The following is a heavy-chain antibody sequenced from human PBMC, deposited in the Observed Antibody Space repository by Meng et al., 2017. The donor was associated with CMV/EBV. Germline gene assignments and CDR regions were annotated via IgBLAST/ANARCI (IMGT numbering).Heavy chain of an antibody. V-gene: IGHV5-51*01. J-gene: IGHJ6*02. CDR1: GYSFTSYW. Sequence: GESLKISCKGSGYSFTSYWIGWVRQMPGKGLEWMGIIYLGDSDTRYSPSFQGQVTISADKSISTAYLQWSSLKASDTAMYYCARGVDSGYYYYGMDVWGQGTTVTVSS. CDR2: IYLGDSDT. CDR3: ARGVDSGYYYYGMDV. D-gene: IGHD3-10*01.